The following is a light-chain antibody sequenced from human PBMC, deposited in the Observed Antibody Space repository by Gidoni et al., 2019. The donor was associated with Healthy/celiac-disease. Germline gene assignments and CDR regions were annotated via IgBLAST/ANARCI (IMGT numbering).Light chain of an antibody. Sequence: EIVMTQSPATLSVSPGERATLSCRASQSVSSNLAWYQQKPGQAPRLLIYGASTRATGLPARFSGSGSGTEFTLTISSLQSEDSAVYYCQQYNNWPPELTFGGGTKVEIK. CDR1: QSVSSN. CDR2: GAS. V-gene: IGKV3-15*01. CDR3: QQYNNWPPELT. J-gene: IGKJ4*01.